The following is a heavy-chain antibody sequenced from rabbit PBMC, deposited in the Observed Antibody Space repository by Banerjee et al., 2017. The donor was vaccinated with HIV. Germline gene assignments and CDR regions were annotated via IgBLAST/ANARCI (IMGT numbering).Heavy chain of an antibody. Sequence: QSLEESGGDLVKPGASLTLTCTASGFSFSNNYYMCWVRQAPGKGLEWIACIYAGSSDSTYYASWAKGRFTISKTSSTTVTLQMTSLTAADTATYFCARVLDAGYAGYDYASFNLWGPGTLVTVS. J-gene: IGHJ4*01. CDR1: GFSFSNNYY. V-gene: IGHV1S40*01. CDR3: ARVLDAGYAGYDYASFNL. D-gene: IGHD4-2*01. CDR2: IYAGSSDST.